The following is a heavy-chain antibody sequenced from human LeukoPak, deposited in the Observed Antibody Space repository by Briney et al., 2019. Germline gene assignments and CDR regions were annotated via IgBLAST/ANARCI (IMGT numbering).Heavy chain of an antibody. CDR2: IKSKTDGGTT. CDR1: EFTFSNAW. CDR3: TTDEGYYDSSGYYYLDY. D-gene: IGHD3-22*01. Sequence: GGSLRLSCAASEFTFSNAWMSWVRQAPGKGLEWVGRIKSKTDGGTTDYAAPVKGRFTISRDDSKNTLYLQMNSLKTEDTAVYYCTTDEGYYDSSGYYYLDYWGQGTLVTVSS. J-gene: IGHJ4*02. V-gene: IGHV3-15*01.